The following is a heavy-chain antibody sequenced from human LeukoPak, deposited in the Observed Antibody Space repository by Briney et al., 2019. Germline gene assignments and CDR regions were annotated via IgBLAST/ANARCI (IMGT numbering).Heavy chain of an antibody. CDR1: GYTFTSYG. CDR2: ISAYNGNT. Sequence: GASVKVSCKASGYTFTSYGISWVRQAPGQGLEWMGWISAYNGNTNYAQKLQGRVTMTTDTSTSTAYMELRSLRSDDTAVYYCARDRRPMVRGVIAFRVLVYWGQGTLVTVSS. D-gene: IGHD3-10*01. J-gene: IGHJ4*02. V-gene: IGHV1-18*01. CDR3: ARDRRPMVRGVIAFRVLVY.